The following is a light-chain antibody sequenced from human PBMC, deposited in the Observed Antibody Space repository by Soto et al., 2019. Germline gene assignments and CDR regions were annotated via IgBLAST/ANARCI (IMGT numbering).Light chain of an antibody. CDR2: EAS. CDR1: SSDIGSYNL. Sequence: QSVLTQPASVSGSPGQSITISCTGTSSDIGSYNLVSWYQHHPDKAPKLIIYEASKRPPGVSNRFSASTSGNTASLTISGLQAEDESDYYCCSYAGSNTVLFGGGTKVTVL. CDR3: CSYAGSNTVL. J-gene: IGLJ2*01. V-gene: IGLV2-23*01.